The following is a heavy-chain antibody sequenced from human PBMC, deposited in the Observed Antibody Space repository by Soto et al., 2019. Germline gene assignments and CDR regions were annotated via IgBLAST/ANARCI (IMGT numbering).Heavy chain of an antibody. CDR1: GYTFTSYY. D-gene: IGHD3-22*01. J-gene: IGHJ4*02. Sequence: APVKVSCKASGYTFTSYYMHWVRQAPGQGLEWMGIINPSGGSTSYAQKFQGRVTMTRDTSTSTVYMELSSLRSEDTAVYYCARGTRLTMIVVVIPQFDYWGQGTLVTVSS. CDR3: ARGTRLTMIVVVIPQFDY. V-gene: IGHV1-46*01. CDR2: INPSGGST.